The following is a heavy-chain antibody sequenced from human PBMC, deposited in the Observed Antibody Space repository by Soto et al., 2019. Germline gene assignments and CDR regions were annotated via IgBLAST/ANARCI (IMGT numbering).Heavy chain of an antibody. D-gene: IGHD2-2*01. V-gene: IGHV4-31*01. CDR1: GGSISSSNYY. CDR3: AREVIVPAAADAFDI. J-gene: IGHJ3*02. Sequence: QVQLQESGPGLVKPSQTLSLTCTVSGGSISSSNYYWSCVRQHPEKGLEWIGYIHYRGRTYYNPSLESLVTISVDTSNNQFSLNLYSVTAAVTAVYYCAREVIVPAAADAFDIWGQGTMVTVSS. CDR2: IHYRGRT.